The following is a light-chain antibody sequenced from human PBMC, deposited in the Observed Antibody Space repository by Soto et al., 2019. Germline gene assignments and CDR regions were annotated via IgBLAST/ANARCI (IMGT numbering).Light chain of an antibody. CDR2: GAS. CDR1: KSFSRSY. V-gene: IGKV3-20*01. J-gene: IGKJ1*01. Sequence: TQSPSTLSASVGDRVSFTCRASKSFSRSYLAWYQQKPGQAPRLLIYGASSRATGIPDRFSGSGSGTDFTLTISRLEPEDFGVYYCQQYGSSSRTFGQGTKVDIK. CDR3: QQYGSSSRT.